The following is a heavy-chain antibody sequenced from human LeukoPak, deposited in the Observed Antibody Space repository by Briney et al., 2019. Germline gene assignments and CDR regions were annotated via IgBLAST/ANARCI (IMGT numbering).Heavy chain of an antibody. J-gene: IGHJ5*02. Sequence: PSETLSLTFTVSGGSISSYYWSWIRQPAGKGLEWIGRIYTSGSTNYNPSLKSRVTISLDRSKNQFSLRLTSVTAADTAVYYCARAGAWQIDPWGQGTLVTVSS. D-gene: IGHD3-10*01. V-gene: IGHV4-4*07. CDR1: GGSISSYY. CDR2: IYTSGST. CDR3: ARAGAWQIDP.